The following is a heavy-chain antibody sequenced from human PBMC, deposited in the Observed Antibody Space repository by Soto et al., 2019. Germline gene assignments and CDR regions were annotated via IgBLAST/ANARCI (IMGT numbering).Heavy chain of an antibody. CDR1: GYTFSDYY. CDR2: IDTSGTQI. V-gene: IGHV3-11*01. D-gene: IGHD3-3*01. CDR3: ASHYDMWSGYLSPVDY. Sequence: QVQLVESGGDLVKPGGSLRLSCAASGYTFSDYYMCWIRQAPGKGLEWISYIDTSGTQINYADSVKGRFTINRDKGKNSLYLEMNSLRGENTAVYYCASHYDMWSGYLSPVDYWGQGPLVTVSS. J-gene: IGHJ4*02.